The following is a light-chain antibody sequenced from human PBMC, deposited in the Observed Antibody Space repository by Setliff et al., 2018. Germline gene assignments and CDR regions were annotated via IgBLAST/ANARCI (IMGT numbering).Light chain of an antibody. Sequence: QSALTQPRSVSGSPGQSVTISCTGTSSDVGGYNYVSRYQQHPGKAPKLMIYDVSKRPSGVPDRFSGSKSGNTASLTISGLQAEDEADYYCCSYAGSYTYVFGTGTKGTVL. V-gene: IGLV2-11*01. CDR3: CSYAGSYTYV. CDR2: DVS. J-gene: IGLJ1*01. CDR1: SSDVGGYNY.